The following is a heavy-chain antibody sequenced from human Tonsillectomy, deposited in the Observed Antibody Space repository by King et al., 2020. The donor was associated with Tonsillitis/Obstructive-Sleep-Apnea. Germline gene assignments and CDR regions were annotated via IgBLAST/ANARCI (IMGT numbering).Heavy chain of an antibody. V-gene: IGHV3-23*04. CDR3: AKAFSLGYYYYYMDV. Sequence: VQLVESGGGLVQPGGSLRLSCAASGFTFSSYAMSWVRQAPGKGLEWVSGVRASGGSTYYADSVKGRFTISRDNSKHTLYLQMKSLRVEDTAVYYCAKAFSLGYYYYYMDVWGKGTTVTVSS. J-gene: IGHJ6*03. CDR1: GFTFSSYA. D-gene: IGHD2/OR15-2a*01. CDR2: VRASGGST.